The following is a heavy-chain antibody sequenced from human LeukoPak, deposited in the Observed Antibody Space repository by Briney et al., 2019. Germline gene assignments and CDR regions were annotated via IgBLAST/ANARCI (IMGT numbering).Heavy chain of an antibody. CDR3: ARSGGYYNWFDP. Sequence: SETLSLTCTVSGGSISYYYWHWIRQPPGKGLEWIGNVYNSGTTNYNPSLKSRVSISIDTSKNQFSLMLRSVTAADTAVYYCARSGGYYNWFDPWGQGTLVTVSS. D-gene: IGHD3-3*01. J-gene: IGHJ5*02. V-gene: IGHV4-59*01. CDR1: GGSISYYY. CDR2: VYNSGTT.